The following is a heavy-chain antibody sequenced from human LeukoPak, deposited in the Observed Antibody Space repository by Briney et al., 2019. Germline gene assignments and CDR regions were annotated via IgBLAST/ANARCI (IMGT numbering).Heavy chain of an antibody. Sequence: PGGSLRLSCAASGFTFSNYGMHWVRQAPGKGLEWVAVILYDGSNKNYADSVKGRFTISRDNSKNTLYLQMNSLRAEDTAVYYCARPETQYSSGLDGFDIWGQGTMVTVSS. J-gene: IGHJ3*02. D-gene: IGHD6-19*01. CDR3: ARPETQYSSGLDGFDI. CDR1: GFTFSNYG. V-gene: IGHV3-30*03. CDR2: ILYDGSNK.